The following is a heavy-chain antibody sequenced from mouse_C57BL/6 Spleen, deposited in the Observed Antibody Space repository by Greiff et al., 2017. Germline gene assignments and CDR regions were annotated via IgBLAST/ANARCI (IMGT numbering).Heavy chain of an antibody. CDR1: GYTFTSYW. CDR3: ARGREDYYSNSLYYFDY. V-gene: IGHV1-69*01. Sequence: VQLQQPGAELVMPGASVKLSCKASGYTFTSYWMHWVKQRPGQGLEWIGEIDPSDSYTNYNQKFKGKSTLTVDKSSSTAYMQLSSLTSEDSAVYYCARGREDYYSNSLYYFDYWGQGTTLTVSS. J-gene: IGHJ2*01. CDR2: IDPSDSYT. D-gene: IGHD2-5*01.